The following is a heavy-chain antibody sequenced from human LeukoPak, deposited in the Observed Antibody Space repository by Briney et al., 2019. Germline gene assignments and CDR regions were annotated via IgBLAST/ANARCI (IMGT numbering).Heavy chain of an antibody. CDR1: GGSISSHY. CDR2: IYHSGST. CDR3: AKYSSSWNIDY. Sequence: SETLSLTCTVSGGSISSHYWSWIRQPPGKGLEWIGEIYHSGSTNYNPSLKSRVTISVDKSRNQFSLKLRYVTAADTAAYYCAKYSSSWNIDYWGQGTLVTVSS. J-gene: IGHJ4*02. V-gene: IGHV4-59*11. D-gene: IGHD6-13*01.